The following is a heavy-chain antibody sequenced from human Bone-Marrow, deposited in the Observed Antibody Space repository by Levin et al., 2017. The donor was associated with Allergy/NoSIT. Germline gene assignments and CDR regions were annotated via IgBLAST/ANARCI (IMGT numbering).Heavy chain of an antibody. D-gene: IGHD3-10*01. CDR3: ARAMGSGSYGPGLDG. CDR1: GFSFSTYG. J-gene: IGHJ6*02. CDR2: IWYDGSQK. V-gene: IGHV3-33*01. Sequence: LSLTCAASGFSFSTYGMHWVRQGPGKGLEWVAVIWYDGSQKYYEDSVKGRFTISRDNSENTLYLQMNSLRAEDTAAYYCARAMGSGSYGPGLDGWGQGTTVTVSS.